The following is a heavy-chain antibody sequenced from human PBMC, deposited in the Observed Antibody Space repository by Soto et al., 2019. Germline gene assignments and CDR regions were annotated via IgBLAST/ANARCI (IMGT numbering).Heavy chain of an antibody. V-gene: IGHV3-23*01. CDR2: IRGSGGST. J-gene: IGHJ3*02. Sequence: PXVCLRLSCAACGFSFSSYAMSWVRQAPGKGLEWVSAIRGSGGSTYYADSVKGRFTISRDNSKNTLYLQMNSLRAEDTAVYYCAKDQGYDFRSGYSTGMSVGRHAFDICAQGTMVTVS. CDR3: AKDQGYDFRSGYSTGMSVGRHAFDI. CDR1: GFSFSSYA. D-gene: IGHD3-3*01.